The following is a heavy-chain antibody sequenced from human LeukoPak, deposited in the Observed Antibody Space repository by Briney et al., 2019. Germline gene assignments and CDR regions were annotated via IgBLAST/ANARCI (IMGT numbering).Heavy chain of an antibody. CDR2: MNPNSGNT. V-gene: IGHV1-8*03. CDR3: ARGVYTYYDFWSGYPQEGYYYYYMDV. CDR1: GYTFTSYD. Sequence: VASVKVSCKASGYTFTSYDINWVRQATGQGLEWMGWMNPNSGNTGYAQKFQGRVTITRNTSISTAYMELSSLRSEDTAVYYCARGVYTYYDFWSGYPQEGYYYYYMDVWGKGTTVTVSS. J-gene: IGHJ6*03. D-gene: IGHD3-3*01.